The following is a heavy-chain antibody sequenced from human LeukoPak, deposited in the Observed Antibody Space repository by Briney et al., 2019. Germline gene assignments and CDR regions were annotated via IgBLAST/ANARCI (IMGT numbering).Heavy chain of an antibody. CDR2: ISSSSSYI. V-gene: IGHV3-21*04. CDR1: GFTFSSYS. J-gene: IGHJ4*02. CDR3: TTFYTRLTDY. D-gene: IGHD2/OR15-2a*01. Sequence: GGSLRLFCSASGFTFSSYSMNWVRQAPGEGLEWVSSISSSSSYIYYADSVKGRFTISRDNAKNSLYLQMNSLRAEDTAVYYCTTFYTRLTDYWGQGTLVTVSS.